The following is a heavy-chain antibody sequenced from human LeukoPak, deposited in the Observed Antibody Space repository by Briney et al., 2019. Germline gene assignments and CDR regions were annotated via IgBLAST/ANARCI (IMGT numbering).Heavy chain of an antibody. Sequence: PGGSLRLSCAASGFTFSSYSMNWVRQAPGKGLEWVSSISSSSSYIYYADSVKGRFTISRDNAKNALYLQMNSLRAEDTGVYFCARGQTLTFWGQGTLVTASS. CDR3: ARGQTLTF. J-gene: IGHJ4*02. V-gene: IGHV3-21*06. CDR2: ISSSSSYI. CDR1: GFTFSSYS.